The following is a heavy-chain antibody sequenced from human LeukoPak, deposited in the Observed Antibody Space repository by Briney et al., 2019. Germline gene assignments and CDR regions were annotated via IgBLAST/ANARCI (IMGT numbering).Heavy chain of an antibody. CDR1: GFTLSNHW. D-gene: IGHD1-26*01. J-gene: IGHJ4*02. CDR2: IKQDGIEK. V-gene: IGHV3-7*03. Sequence: GGSLRLSCAASGFTLSNHWMIWVRQAPGKGLECVANIKQDGIEKYYLDSVKGRFTISRDNAKNSVYLQMNSLRVEDTAVYYCARRRGSGSYDDRMDYWGQGTLVTVSS. CDR3: ARRRGSGSYDDRMDY.